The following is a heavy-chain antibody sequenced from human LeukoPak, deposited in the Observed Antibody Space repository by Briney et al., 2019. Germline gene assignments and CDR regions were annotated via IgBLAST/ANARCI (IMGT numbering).Heavy chain of an antibody. CDR1: GYTFTSYA. CDR2: SNAGNGNT. D-gene: IGHD2-15*01. Sequence: GASVKVSCKASGYTFTSYAMHWVRQAPGQRLEWMGWSNAGNGNTKYSQEFQGRVTITRDTSASTAYMELSSLRSEDTAVYYCASAALGYCSGGSCVENWFDPWGQGTLVTVSS. CDR3: ASAALGYCSGGSCVENWFDP. V-gene: IGHV1-3*02. J-gene: IGHJ5*02.